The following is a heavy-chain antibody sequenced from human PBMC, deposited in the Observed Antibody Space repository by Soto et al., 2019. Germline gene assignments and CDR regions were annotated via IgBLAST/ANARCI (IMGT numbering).Heavy chain of an antibody. J-gene: IGHJ4*02. V-gene: IGHV3-21*01. CDR1: GFTFRTYT. CDR2: IRGFSPYT. Sequence: PGGSLRLSCISSGFTFRTYTMNWVRQAPGKGLEWVSGIRGFSPYTFYAESVRGRFTISRDNTRNSLYLQMNSLRDEDTALYYCVRYCSTTLCNGVATRTFDYWGQGTLVTVSS. D-gene: IGHD2-2*01. CDR3: VRYCSTTLCNGVATRTFDY.